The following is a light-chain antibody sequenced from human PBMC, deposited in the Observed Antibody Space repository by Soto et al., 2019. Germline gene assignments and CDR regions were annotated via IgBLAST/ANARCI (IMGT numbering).Light chain of an antibody. J-gene: IGKJ3*01. CDR1: QSISSW. Sequence: DIQMTQSPSILSASVGDRVIITCRASQSISSWLAWFQQKPGKAPRLLIYKASSLGSGVPSRFSGSGSGTEFTLTISSLQPDDFATYYCQQYNSYSAFTFGPGTKVDIK. V-gene: IGKV1-5*03. CDR3: QQYNSYSAFT. CDR2: KAS.